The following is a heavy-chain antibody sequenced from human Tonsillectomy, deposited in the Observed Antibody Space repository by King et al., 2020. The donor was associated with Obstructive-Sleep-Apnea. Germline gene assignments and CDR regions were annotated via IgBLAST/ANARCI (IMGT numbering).Heavy chain of an antibody. D-gene: IGHD2-21*02. Sequence: VQLVESGAELKKPGASVKVSCKVSGPPLDANYINWVRQAPGQGLEWMGWINPYHGGADYAQQFRGRVTLTRDTSINTIYMDLNRLTSDDTAVYYCATLRGSTADQYWGQGTLVTVSS. CDR3: ATLRGSTADQY. J-gene: IGHJ4*02. CDR2: INPYHGGA. CDR1: GPPLDANY. V-gene: IGHV1-2*02.